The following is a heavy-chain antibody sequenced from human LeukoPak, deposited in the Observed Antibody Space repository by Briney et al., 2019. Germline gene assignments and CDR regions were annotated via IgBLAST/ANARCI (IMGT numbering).Heavy chain of an antibody. D-gene: IGHD3-10*01. J-gene: IGHJ3*02. CDR1: GFTFSSYA. V-gene: IGHV3-30*04. CDR3: ARDPRYGSGSYSVDDAFDI. Sequence: RSLRLSCAASGFTFSSYAMHWVRQAPGKRLEWVAVISYDGSNKYYADSVKGRFTISRDNSKNTLYLQMNSLRAEDTAVYYCARDPRYGSGSYSVDDAFDIWGQGTMVTVSS. CDR2: ISYDGSNK.